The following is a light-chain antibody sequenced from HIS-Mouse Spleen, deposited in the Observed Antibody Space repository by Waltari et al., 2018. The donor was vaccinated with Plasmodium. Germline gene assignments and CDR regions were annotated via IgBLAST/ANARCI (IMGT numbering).Light chain of an antibody. J-gene: IGLJ3*02. CDR1: ALPKKY. V-gene: IGLV3-10*01. Sequence: SYELTQPPSVSVSPGQTARITCSGDALPKKYAYWYQQKSGQAPVLVIYEGSKRPSGIPERFAGSSSGTMATLTISGAQVEDEAYYYCYSTDSSGNHRVFGGGTKLTVL. CDR3: YSTDSSGNHRV. CDR2: EGS.